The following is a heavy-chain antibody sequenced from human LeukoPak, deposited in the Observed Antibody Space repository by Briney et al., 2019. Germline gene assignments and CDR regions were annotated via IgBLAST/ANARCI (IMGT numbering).Heavy chain of an antibody. V-gene: IGHV4-39*07. J-gene: IGHJ5*02. D-gene: IGHD6-19*01. CDR1: GGSITTSTYY. CDR2: IYYNGRT. Sequence: PSETLSLTCSVSGGSITTSTYYWGWIRQPPGKGLEWIGSIYYNGRTYYSPSLKSRVTISIDTSNQFSLRLDSMTAADTAVYYCVRDPKSAVAADWFDPWGQETLVTVSS. CDR3: VRDPKSAVAADWFDP.